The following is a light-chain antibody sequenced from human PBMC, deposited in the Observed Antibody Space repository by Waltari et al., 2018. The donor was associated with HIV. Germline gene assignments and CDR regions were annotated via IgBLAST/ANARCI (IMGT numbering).Light chain of an antibody. CDR3: YSYSDTSSSHV. J-gene: IGLJ1*01. CDR2: EVT. Sequence: QSALTQPASVSGSPGQSITISCTGTSTDVGNFNLVSWYQQYPGKAPKLLIYEVTKRPSGASNRFSASKSGNTASLTISGLRAEDEADYYCYSYSDTSSSHVFGTGTKVTVL. V-gene: IGLV2-23*02. CDR1: STDVGNFNL.